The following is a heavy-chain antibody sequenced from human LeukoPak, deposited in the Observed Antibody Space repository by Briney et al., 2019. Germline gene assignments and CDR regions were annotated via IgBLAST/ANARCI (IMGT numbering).Heavy chain of an antibody. CDR1: GYTFTGYY. J-gene: IGHJ4*02. CDR3: ARGGEVCSSTSCYRRHEY. V-gene: IGHV1-2*02. CDR2: INPDTGGT. D-gene: IGHD2-2*01. Sequence: GASVKVSCKASGYTFTGYYMHWVRQAPGQGLEWMGWINPDTGGTSYAQRFQGRVTMTRDTSISTAYMELSRLTSDDTAVYYCARGGEVCSSTSCYRRHEYWGQGTLVTVSS.